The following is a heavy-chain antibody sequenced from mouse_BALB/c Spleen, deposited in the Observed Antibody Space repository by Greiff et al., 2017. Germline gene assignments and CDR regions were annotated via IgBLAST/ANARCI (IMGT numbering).Heavy chain of an antibody. CDR2: IRNKANGYTT. J-gene: IGHJ4*01. D-gene: IGHD2-2*01. CDR3: ARDRYGYDIYAMDY. Sequence: EVKLVESGGGLVQPGGSLRLSCATSGFTFTDYYMSWVRQPPGKALEWLGFIRNKANGYTTEYSASVKGRFTISRDNSQSILYLQMNTLRAEDSATYYCARDRYGYDIYAMDYWGQGTSVTVSS. V-gene: IGHV7-3*02. CDR1: GFTFTDYY.